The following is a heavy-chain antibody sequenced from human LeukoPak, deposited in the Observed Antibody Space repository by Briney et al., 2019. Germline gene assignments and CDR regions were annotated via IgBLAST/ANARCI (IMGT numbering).Heavy chain of an antibody. CDR1: GFTFSRNA. J-gene: IGHJ4*02. V-gene: IGHV3-30*18. CDR3: AKDRGSVIASLFFDD. Sequence: GRSLRLSCAASGFTFSRNAMHWVRQAPGKGLEWVAVISYDGKFAYYEDSVKGRFTISRDNSKDTLSLQMNSLSTEDTAVYYCAKDRGSVIASLFFDDWGQGTLVTVSS. D-gene: IGHD3-10*01. CDR2: ISYDGKFA.